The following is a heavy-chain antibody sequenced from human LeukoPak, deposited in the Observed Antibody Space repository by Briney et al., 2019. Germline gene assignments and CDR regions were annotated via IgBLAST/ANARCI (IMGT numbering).Heavy chain of an antibody. CDR2: IIPIFGTA. CDR1: GGTFSSYA. CDR3: ASPGGSYYPYYFDY. V-gene: IGHV1-69*13. J-gene: IGHJ4*02. Sequence: SVKVSCKASGGTFSSYAISWVRQAPGQGLERMGGIIPIFGTANYAQKFQGRVTITADESTSTAYMELSSLRSEDTAVYYCASPGGSYYPYYFDYWGQGTLVTVSS. D-gene: IGHD1-26*01.